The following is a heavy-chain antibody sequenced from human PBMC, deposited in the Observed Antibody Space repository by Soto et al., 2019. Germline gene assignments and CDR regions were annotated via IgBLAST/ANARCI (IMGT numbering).Heavy chain of an antibody. Sequence: VKVSCKASGYTFTSYAMHWVRQAPGQRLEWMGWINAGNGNTKYSQKFQGRVTITRDTSASTAYMELSSLRSEDTAVYYCARVYYDSSGPTPRFDYWGQGTLVTVSS. CDR2: INAGNGNT. V-gene: IGHV1-3*01. D-gene: IGHD3-22*01. J-gene: IGHJ4*02. CDR3: ARVYYDSSGPTPRFDY. CDR1: GYTFTSYA.